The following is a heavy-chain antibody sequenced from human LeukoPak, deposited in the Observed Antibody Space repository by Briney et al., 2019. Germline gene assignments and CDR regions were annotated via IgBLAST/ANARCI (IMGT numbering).Heavy chain of an antibody. Sequence: GGSLRLSCAASGFTFSSYSMNWVRQAPGKGLEWVSYISSGSSTIYNADSVKGRFTVSRDNANNSLYLQLTSLRAEDTAVYYCATRYCTISACRAASYKSFDVWGKGTTVTVSS. V-gene: IGHV3-48*04. CDR1: GFTFSSYS. CDR2: ISSGSSTI. D-gene: IGHD2-8*01. J-gene: IGHJ6*04. CDR3: ATRYCTISACRAASYKSFDV.